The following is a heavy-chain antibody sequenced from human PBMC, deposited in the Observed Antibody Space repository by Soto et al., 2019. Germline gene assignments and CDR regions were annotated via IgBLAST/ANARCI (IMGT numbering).Heavy chain of an antibody. D-gene: IGHD2-21*02. V-gene: IGHV1-2*02. J-gene: IGHJ6*02. Sequence: ASVKVSCKASGYTFNGYYTHWVRQAPGQGLEWMGWINPNSGGTNYAQKFQGRVTMTRDTSISTAYMELSRLRSDDTAVYHCGRDRRRTAPYYYYGMDVWGQGTTVTVSS. CDR2: INPNSGGT. CDR1: GYTFNGYY. CDR3: GRDRRRTAPYYYYGMDV.